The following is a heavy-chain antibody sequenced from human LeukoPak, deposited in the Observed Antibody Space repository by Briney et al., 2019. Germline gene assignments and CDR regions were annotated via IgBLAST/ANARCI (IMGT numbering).Heavy chain of an antibody. CDR2: IYHSGST. J-gene: IGHJ4*02. Sequence: KASETLSLTCAVSGGSISSSNWWSWVRQPPGKGLEWIGEIYHSGSTNYNPSLKSRVTISVDKSKNQFSLKLSSVTAADTAVYYCARLRPAGGIKTGGDGYWGQGTLVTVSS. D-gene: IGHD2-2*01. CDR1: GGSISSSNW. CDR3: ARLRPAGGIKTGGDGY. V-gene: IGHV4-4*02.